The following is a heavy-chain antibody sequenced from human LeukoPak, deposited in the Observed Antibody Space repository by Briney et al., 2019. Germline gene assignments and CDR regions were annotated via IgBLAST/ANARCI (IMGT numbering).Heavy chain of an antibody. D-gene: IGHD6-13*01. CDR3: ARVAAGPPADFDY. CDR2: TKQDGSEE. J-gene: IGHJ4*02. V-gene: IGHV3-7*01. CDR1: GFTFTNFW. Sequence: PGESLTLSCAASGFTFTNFWMSWVRQAPGKGLEWVASTKQDGSEEYYVDSVRGRFSISRDNAKNSLFLQLNSLRAEDTAVYYCARVAAGPPADFDYWGQGTLVTVSS.